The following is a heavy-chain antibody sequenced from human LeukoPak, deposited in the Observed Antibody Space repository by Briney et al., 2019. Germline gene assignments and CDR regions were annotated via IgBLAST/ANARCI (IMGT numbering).Heavy chain of an antibody. CDR2: IYYSGSP. V-gene: IGHV4-30-4*08. CDR1: GGSISRGDYY. D-gene: IGHD2-2*01. J-gene: IGHJ3*02. CDR3: ARAGVGYCSSTSCPGGAFDI. Sequence: SQTLSLTCTVSGGSISRGDYYWSWIRQPPGKGLDWFGYIYYSGSPYYNPSLKSRVTISVDTSMNQFSLKLSSVTAADTAVYYCARAGVGYCSSTSCPGGAFDIWGQGTMVTVSS.